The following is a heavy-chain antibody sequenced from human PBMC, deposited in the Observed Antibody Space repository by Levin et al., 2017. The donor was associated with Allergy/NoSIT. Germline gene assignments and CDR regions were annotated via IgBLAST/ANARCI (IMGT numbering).Heavy chain of an antibody. CDR2: IYWDDDE. CDR1: GFSLTTSGAG. V-gene: IGHV2-5*02. J-gene: IGHJ4*02. CDR3: IHNEIRLFGEVSVFHY. Sequence: ASGPTLVKPTQTLTLTCTFSGFSLTTSGAGVGWIRQPPGQALEWLALIYWDDDERYSPSLKSRLTITKDTSRNQVVLRMTNMDPVEPATYYCIHNEIRLFGEVSVFHYWGQGTLVPVSS. D-gene: IGHD3-10*02.